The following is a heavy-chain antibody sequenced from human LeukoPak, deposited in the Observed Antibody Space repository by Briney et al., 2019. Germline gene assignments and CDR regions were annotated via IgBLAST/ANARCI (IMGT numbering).Heavy chain of an antibody. CDR1: GYTFTGYY. D-gene: IGHD3-22*01. CDR3: ARDYYYDRTGYFSAHSY. J-gene: IGHJ4*02. CDR2: ISAYNGNT. Sequence: ASVKVSCKASGYTFTGYYLHWVRQAPGQGLEWMGWISAYNGNTNYAQKLQGRVTMTTDTSTSTAYMELRSLRSDDTAVYYCARDYYYDRTGYFSAHSYWGQGTLVTVSS. V-gene: IGHV1-18*04.